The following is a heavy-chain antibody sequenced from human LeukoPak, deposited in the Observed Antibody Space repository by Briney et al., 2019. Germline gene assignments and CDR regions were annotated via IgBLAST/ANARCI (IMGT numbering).Heavy chain of an antibody. J-gene: IGHJ6*03. V-gene: IGHV3-23*01. CDR3: AKSGSSSIAASDYMDV. D-gene: IGHD6-6*01. CDR2: ITGSGAFT. CDR1: GFTFISYS. Sequence: GGSLRLSCAASGFTFISYSMTWVRQAPGRGLEWVSAITGSGAFTDYADSVKGRFTISRDNSKNTLYLQMNSLRAEDTAVYYCAKSGSSSIAASDYMDVWGKGTTVTVSS.